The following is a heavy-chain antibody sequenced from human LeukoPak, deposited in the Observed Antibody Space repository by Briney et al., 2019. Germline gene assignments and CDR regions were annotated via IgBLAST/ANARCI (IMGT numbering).Heavy chain of an antibody. Sequence: PGGSLRLSCEASGFTFSGYWMTWVRQAPGKGLEWVANIKRDESDKHYLDSVKGRFTISRDNSKNSLYLQMNSLRAEDTAVYYCARDLHIGATVPLDYWGQGTLVTVSS. D-gene: IGHD5-12*01. CDR1: GFTFSGYW. CDR3: ARDLHIGATVPLDY. J-gene: IGHJ4*02. CDR2: IKRDESDK. V-gene: IGHV3-7*01.